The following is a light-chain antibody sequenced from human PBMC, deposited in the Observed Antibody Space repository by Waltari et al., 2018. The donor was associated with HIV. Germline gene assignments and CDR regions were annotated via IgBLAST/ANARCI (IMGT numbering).Light chain of an antibody. CDR3: SSYTAATTVV. J-gene: IGLJ2*01. CDR1: SSNIGSSNY. CDR2: ELM. Sequence: QSALTQPASVSGSPGQSITISCTGTSSNIGSSNYVSWYQHHPGKAPKLRIGELMYRPPGGSSRFSASKSGNTASLTISGLLSEDEAIYYCSSYTAATTVVFGGGTRVTVL. V-gene: IGLV2-14*01.